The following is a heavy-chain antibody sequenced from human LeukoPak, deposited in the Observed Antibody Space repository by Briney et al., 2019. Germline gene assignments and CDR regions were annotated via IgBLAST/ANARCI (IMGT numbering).Heavy chain of an antibody. J-gene: IGHJ4*02. D-gene: IGHD6-13*01. CDR3: AKERAAALDY. CDR2: ISYDGSNK. V-gene: IGHV3-30*18. Sequence: GRSLRLSCAASGFTFSSYGMHWVRQAPGKGLEWVAVISYDGSNKYYADSVKGRFTISRDSSKNTLYLQMNSLRAEDTAVYYCAKERAAALDYWGQGTLVTVSS. CDR1: GFTFSSYG.